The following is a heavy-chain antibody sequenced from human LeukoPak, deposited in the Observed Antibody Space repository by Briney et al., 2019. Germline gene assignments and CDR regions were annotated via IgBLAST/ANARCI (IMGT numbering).Heavy chain of an antibody. CDR2: IYYSGTT. D-gene: IGHD2-8*02. J-gene: IGHJ4*02. CDR1: GGSISNYY. Sequence: SETLSLTCSVSGGSISNYYWSWIRQPPGKGLEWIGYIYYSGTTNYNPSLKSRVTISVDTSKGQFSPKLNSVTAADTAVYYCARGGGVFDYWGQGTLVTVSS. CDR3: ARGGGVFDY. V-gene: IGHV4-59*01.